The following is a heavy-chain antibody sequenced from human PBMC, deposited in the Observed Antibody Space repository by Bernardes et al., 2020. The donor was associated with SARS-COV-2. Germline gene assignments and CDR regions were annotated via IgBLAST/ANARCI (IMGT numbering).Heavy chain of an antibody. Sequence: SETLSLTCAVYGGSLSGYYWNWIRQPPGKGLAWIGEINYSGSTNYNPSLKSRVTISIDTSKNQLSLKLSSVTAADTAVYYCVRAVWGIWYFDLWGRGTLVTVSS. CDR2: INYSGST. CDR1: GGSLSGYY. D-gene: IGHD3-16*01. V-gene: IGHV4-34*01. J-gene: IGHJ2*01. CDR3: VRAVWGIWYFDL.